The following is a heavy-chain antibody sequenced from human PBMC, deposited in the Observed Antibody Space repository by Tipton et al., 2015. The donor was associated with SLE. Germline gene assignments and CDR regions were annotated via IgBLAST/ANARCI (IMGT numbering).Heavy chain of an antibody. J-gene: IGHJ4*02. Sequence: TLSLTCTVSGGSISSSSYYWGWIRQPPGKGLEWIGSIYYSGSTHYNPSLKSRVTISVDTSKNQFSLKLSSVTAADTAVYYCARAGANWDFDYWGQGTLVTVSS. D-gene: IGHD1-1*01. V-gene: IGHV4-39*07. CDR3: ARAGANWDFDY. CDR2: IYYSGST. CDR1: GGSISSSSYY.